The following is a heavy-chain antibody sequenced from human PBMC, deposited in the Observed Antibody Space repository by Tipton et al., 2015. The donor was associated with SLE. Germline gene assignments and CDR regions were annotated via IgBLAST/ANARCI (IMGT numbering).Heavy chain of an antibody. Sequence: TLSLTCAVSGGSISSSNWWSWIRQPPGKGLEWIGYIYYSGGSNYNPSLKSRVTISIDTSKSQFSLKLNSVTAADTAVYYCARGTDYGDSDYFYGMDVWGLGTTVTVS. J-gene: IGHJ6*02. CDR3: ARGTDYGDSDYFYGMDV. CDR1: GGSISSSNW. D-gene: IGHD4-17*01. CDR2: IYYSGGS. V-gene: IGHV4-61*01.